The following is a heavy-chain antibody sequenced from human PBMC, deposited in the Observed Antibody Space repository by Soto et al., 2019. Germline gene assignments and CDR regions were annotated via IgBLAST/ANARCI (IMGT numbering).Heavy chain of an antibody. J-gene: IGHJ6*02. Sequence: GESLKISCTGSGCSFTDHCIVWVRQMDGKGLEWVGIICPGYSNIIYSPSVQGQVTISADMSISTAYLQWSSLKASDTAMYYCARPREAGKNYYGVDVWGQGTTVTVSS. D-gene: IGHD6-19*01. CDR2: ICPGYSNI. CDR3: ARPREAGKNYYGVDV. CDR1: GCSFTDHC. V-gene: IGHV5-51*01.